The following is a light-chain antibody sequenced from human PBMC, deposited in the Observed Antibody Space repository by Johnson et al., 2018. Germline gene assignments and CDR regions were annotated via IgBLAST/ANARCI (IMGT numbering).Light chain of an antibody. Sequence: QSVLTQPPSVSAAPGQKVTISCSGSSSNIGNNYVSWYQQLPGTAPKLLIYENNKRPSGFPDRFSGSKSGTSDTLGITGLQTGDEADYYCGTWDSSLSAGNVFGTGTKVTVL. V-gene: IGLV1-51*02. J-gene: IGLJ1*01. CDR3: GTWDSSLSAGNV. CDR2: ENN. CDR1: SSNIGNNY.